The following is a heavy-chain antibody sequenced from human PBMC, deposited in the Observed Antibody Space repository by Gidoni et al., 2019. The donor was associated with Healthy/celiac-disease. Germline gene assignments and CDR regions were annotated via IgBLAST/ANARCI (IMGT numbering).Heavy chain of an antibody. V-gene: IGHV3-43*02. CDR3: ANDIMVRGVIVSVAFDI. J-gene: IGHJ3*02. Sequence: EVKLVESGGGVVQPGGPLRVACAASGLTLDDNAMHWVRQAPGKGLELVSLIRGDGGSTYYADSVKGRFTISRDHSKNSLYLQMNSLRTDDTALYYCANDIMVRGVIVSVAFDIWGQGTMVTVSS. CDR1: GLTLDDNA. CDR2: IRGDGGST. D-gene: IGHD3-10*01.